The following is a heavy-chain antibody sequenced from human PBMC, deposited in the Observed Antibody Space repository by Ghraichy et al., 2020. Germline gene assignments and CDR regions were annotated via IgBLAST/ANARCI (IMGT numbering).Heavy chain of an antibody. Sequence: SVKVSCKAFGGTFSSYAISWVRQAPGQGLEWMGEIIPFFGTANYAQKFQGRVTITADESTTTAYMELSSLRSDDTAVYYCASRQTYKTILGFDYWGQGTLVTVSS. J-gene: IGHJ4*02. V-gene: IGHV1-69*13. CDR3: ASRQTYKTILGFDY. CDR2: IIPFFGTA. D-gene: IGHD3-3*01. CDR1: GGTFSSYA.